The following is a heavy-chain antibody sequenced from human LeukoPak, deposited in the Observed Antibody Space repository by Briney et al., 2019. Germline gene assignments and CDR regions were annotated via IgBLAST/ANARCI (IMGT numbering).Heavy chain of an antibody. Sequence: PSETLSLTCTVSGGSISSYYWSWIRQPPGKGLEWIGYIYYSGSTNYKSSLKSRVTISVDTSKNQFSLKLSSVTAADTAVYYCAKCGYYYDSSGYEGCVFDIWGQGTMVTVSS. CDR1: GGSISSYY. J-gene: IGHJ3*02. CDR3: AKCGYYYDSSGYEGCVFDI. CDR2: IYYSGST. V-gene: IGHV4-59*01. D-gene: IGHD3-22*01.